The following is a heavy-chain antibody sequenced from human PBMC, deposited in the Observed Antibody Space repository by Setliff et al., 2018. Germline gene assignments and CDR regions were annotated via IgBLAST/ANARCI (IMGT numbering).Heavy chain of an antibody. CDR2: IYASGRT. D-gene: IGHD4-17*01. Sequence: ASETLSLTCTVSGGSISSGSYYWSWIRQPAGKGLEWIGRIYASGRTDYNPSLQSRVSISLDTSQSQFSLRLSSVTAADTALYFCARVRNDYPYYIDSWGQGTLVTVSS. J-gene: IGHJ4*02. CDR1: GGSISSGSYY. V-gene: IGHV4-61*02. CDR3: ARVRNDYPYYIDS.